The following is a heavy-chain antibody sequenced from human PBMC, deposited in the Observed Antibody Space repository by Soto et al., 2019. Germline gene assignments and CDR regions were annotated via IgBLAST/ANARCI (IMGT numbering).Heavy chain of an antibody. V-gene: IGHV4-30-4*01. CDR2: IFYSGST. J-gene: IGHJ4*02. D-gene: IGHD2-21*02. CDR1: GASISSGAYY. CDR3: VTLGY. Sequence: ASETLSLTCTVSGASISSGAYYWSWIRQPPGKGLEWIGYIFYSGSTDYNPSLKSRVTISVDTSKNQFSLNLSSVTAADTAVYYCVTLGYWGQGTLVTVSS.